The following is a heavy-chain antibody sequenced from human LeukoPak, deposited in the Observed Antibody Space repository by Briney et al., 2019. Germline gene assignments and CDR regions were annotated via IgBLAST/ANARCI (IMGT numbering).Heavy chain of an antibody. V-gene: IGHV3-7*01. J-gene: IGHJ6*03. CDR1: GFTFSTYC. D-gene: IGHD2-15*01. CDR2: IKQDGSDK. CDR3: ARDTSAAYCSGGSCRGWYFYYYYYMDV. Sequence: GGSLRLSCAASGFTFSTYCMRWVRQAPGKGLEWVANIKQDGSDKVYVDSVKGRFTISRDNAKNSLYLQMNSLRAEDTAVYYCARDTSAAYCSGGSCRGWYFYYYYYMDVWGKGTTVTVSS.